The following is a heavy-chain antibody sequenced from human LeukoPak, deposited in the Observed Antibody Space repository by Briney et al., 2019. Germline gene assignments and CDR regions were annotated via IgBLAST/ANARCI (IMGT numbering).Heavy chain of an antibody. J-gene: IGHJ4*02. CDR1: GFTVTSNY. CDR2: IYSGDNT. D-gene: IGHD6-13*01. CDR3: ARGYSSSRYGGADNYFDY. Sequence: GGSLRLSCAASGFTVTSNYMSWVRQAPGTGLEWVSVIYSGDNTYYADSVKGRFTISRDNSKNTLYLQMRSLRAGDTAVYYCARGYSSSRYGGADNYFDYWGQGTLVTVSS. V-gene: IGHV3-66*01.